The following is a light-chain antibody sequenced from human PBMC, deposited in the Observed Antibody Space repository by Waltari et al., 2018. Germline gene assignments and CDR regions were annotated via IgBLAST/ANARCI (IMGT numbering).Light chain of an antibody. J-gene: IGKJ2*01. V-gene: IGKV3-15*01. CDR1: QSVGRN. CDR3: QQYNNWPPYT. Sequence: DIVMTQSPAPLSVSPGARATLSCRASQSVGRNLAWYQQKPGQALRLLIFAASRRATGIPARFSGSGSGTEFTLTIGSLQSEDFAVYYCQQYNNWPPYTFGQGTKLEIK. CDR2: AAS.